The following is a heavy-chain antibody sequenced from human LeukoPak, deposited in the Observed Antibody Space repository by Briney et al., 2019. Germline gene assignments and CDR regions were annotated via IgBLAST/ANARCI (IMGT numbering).Heavy chain of an antibody. CDR3: ARLYGGYDPLDY. Sequence: ASVKVSCKASGYTFTSYDINWVRQATGQGLEWMGWMNPNSGNTGYAQKFQGRVTMTRNTSISTAYMELSSLRSEDTAVYYCARLYGGYDPLDYWGQGTLVTVSS. J-gene: IGHJ4*02. D-gene: IGHD5-12*01. CDR2: MNPNSGNT. V-gene: IGHV1-8*01. CDR1: GYTFTSYD.